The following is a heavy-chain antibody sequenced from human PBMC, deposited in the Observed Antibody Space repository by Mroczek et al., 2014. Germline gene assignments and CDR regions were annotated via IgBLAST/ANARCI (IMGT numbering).Heavy chain of an antibody. J-gene: IGHJ4*02. CDR2: IYTSGST. CDR1: GGSISSGSYY. V-gene: IGHV4-61*02. D-gene: IGHD1-26*01. CDR3: ARDRVGATAGGFDY. Sequence: VQLLESGPGLVKPSQTLSLTCTVSGGSISSGSYYWSWIRQPAGKGLEWIGRIYTSGSTNYNPSLKSRVTISVDTSKNQFSLKLSSVTAADTAVYYCARDRVGATAGGFDYWGQGTLVTVSS.